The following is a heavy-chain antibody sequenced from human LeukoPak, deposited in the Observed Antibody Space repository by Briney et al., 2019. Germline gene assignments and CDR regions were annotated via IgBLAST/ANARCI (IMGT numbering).Heavy chain of an antibody. CDR2: IKQDGSEK. CDR3: ARDASGYSPLLDAFDI. D-gene: IGHD5-18*01. CDR1: GFTFSSYS. J-gene: IGHJ3*02. Sequence: GGSLRLSCAASGFTFSSYSMNWVRQAPGKGLEWVANIKQDGSEKYYVDSVKGRFTISRDNAKNSLYLQMNSLRAEDTAVYYCARDASGYSPLLDAFDIWGQGTMVTVSS. V-gene: IGHV3-7*01.